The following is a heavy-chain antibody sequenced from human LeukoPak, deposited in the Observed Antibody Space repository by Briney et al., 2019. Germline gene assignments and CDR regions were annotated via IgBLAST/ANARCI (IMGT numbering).Heavy chain of an antibody. V-gene: IGHV3-74*01. J-gene: IGHJ4*02. D-gene: IGHD2-8*02. CDR2: INSDGSST. CDR3: ATSTGAYLDH. Sequence: PGGSLRLSCAASGFTFSGYWIHWVRQAPGKGLVWVSRINSDGSSTIYADSVKGRFTISRDNAKNTLYLQLNSLRAEDTAMYYCATSTGAYLDHWGQGTQVTVSP. CDR1: GFTFSGYW.